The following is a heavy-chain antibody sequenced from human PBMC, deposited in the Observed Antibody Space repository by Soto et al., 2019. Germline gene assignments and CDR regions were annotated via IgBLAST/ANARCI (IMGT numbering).Heavy chain of an antibody. V-gene: IGHV3-30-3*01. CDR2: ILYDGSVQ. J-gene: IGHJ5*01. Sequence: PGGSLRLSCAASGFTFSNYAVNWVRQAPGKGLEWVAVILYDGSVQHYADSVKGRFTVSRDNSKNTVYLQMNSLTPEDTATYYCAGAASVAALNWSDHLRQGTLVPVFS. CDR1: GFTFSNYA. D-gene: IGHD6-6*01. CDR3: AGAASVAALNWSDH.